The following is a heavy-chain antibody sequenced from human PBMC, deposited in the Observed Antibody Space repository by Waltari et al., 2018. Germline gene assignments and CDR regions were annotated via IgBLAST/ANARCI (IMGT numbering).Heavy chain of an antibody. D-gene: IGHD4-4*01. CDR2: IYYRGSS. CDR3: AGMTTQASPDY. Sequence: QVQLQESGPGLVKPSETLSLTCTVSGGSISSYYWSWIRQPPGKGLEWIGYIYYRGSSNYTPSPKIRVTLSVDTSKNQFSRKLSSVTAADTAVYYCAGMTTQASPDYWGQGTLVTVSS. J-gene: IGHJ4*02. V-gene: IGHV4-59*01. CDR1: GGSISSYY.